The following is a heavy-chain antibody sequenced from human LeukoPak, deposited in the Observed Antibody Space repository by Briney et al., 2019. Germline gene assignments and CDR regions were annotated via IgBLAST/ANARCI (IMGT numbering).Heavy chain of an antibody. CDR1: GGSVSSGSYY. J-gene: IGHJ5*02. V-gene: IGHV4-61*01. Sequence: PSETLSLTCTVSGGSVSSGSYYWSWIRQPPGKGLEWIGYIYYSGSTNYNPSLKSRVTISVDTSKNQFSPKLSSVTAADTAVYYCARAQYYCDSSGYYGGWFDPWGQGTLVTVSS. D-gene: IGHD3-22*01. CDR3: ARAQYYCDSSGYYGGWFDP. CDR2: IYYSGST.